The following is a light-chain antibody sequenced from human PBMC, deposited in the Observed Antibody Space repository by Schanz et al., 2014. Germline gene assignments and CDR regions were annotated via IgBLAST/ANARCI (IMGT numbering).Light chain of an antibody. CDR1: QNIDSW. V-gene: IGKV1-5*03. Sequence: DIQMTQSPSTLSASVGDRVTITCRATQNIDSWLAWYQQKPGKAPKLLIYKASSLEAEVPSRFSGSGSGTDFTLTISSLQPDDFATYYCQQYRSYSRTFGQGTKVEIK. CDR2: KAS. J-gene: IGKJ1*01. CDR3: QQYRSYSRT.